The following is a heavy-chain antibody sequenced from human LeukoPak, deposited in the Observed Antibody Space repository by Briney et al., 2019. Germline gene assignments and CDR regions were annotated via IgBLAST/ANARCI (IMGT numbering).Heavy chain of an antibody. J-gene: IGHJ4*02. CDR2: IIPIFGTA. D-gene: IGHD2-2*01. CDR1: GGTFSSYA. Sequence: GASVKVSCKASGGTFSSYAISWVRQAPGQGLEWMGGIIPIFGTANYAQKFQGRVTITADESTSTAYMELSSLRSEDTAVYYCASSHCSSTSCYGPPLHYWGQGTLVTVSS. V-gene: IGHV1-69*13. CDR3: ASSHCSSTSCYGPPLHY.